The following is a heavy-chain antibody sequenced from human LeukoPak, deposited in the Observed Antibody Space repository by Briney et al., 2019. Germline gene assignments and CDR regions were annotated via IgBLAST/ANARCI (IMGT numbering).Heavy chain of an antibody. CDR2: INSGSTTI. V-gene: IGHV3-48*02. Sequence: GGSLRLSCAASGLNFSRYSMNWVRQTPGKGLEWVSYINSGSTTIYYADSVKGRFTISRYNAKNSLYLQMNSLRDEDTAVYYCARDRHSTGWYYFDYWGQGTLVTVSS. J-gene: IGHJ4*02. CDR3: ARDRHSTGWYYFDY. D-gene: IGHD6-19*01. CDR1: GLNFSRYS.